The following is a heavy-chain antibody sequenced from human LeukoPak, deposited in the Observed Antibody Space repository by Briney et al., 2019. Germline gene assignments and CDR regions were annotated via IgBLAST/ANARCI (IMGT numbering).Heavy chain of an antibody. Sequence: GGSLRLSCAASGFTFSSYWMNWVRPAPGKVMEWVAFVLYDGSKKYYTNSVAGRSTLSRHKFKHTQYQRMNRRRAEDTAVYYCAKDQKRGYSYGYLFYYYYMDGWSKASTVTISS. CDR1: GFTFSSYW. J-gene: IGHJ6*03. CDR2: VLYDGSKK. D-gene: IGHD5-18*01. CDR3: AKDQKRGYSYGYLFYYYYMDG. V-gene: IGHV3-30*02.